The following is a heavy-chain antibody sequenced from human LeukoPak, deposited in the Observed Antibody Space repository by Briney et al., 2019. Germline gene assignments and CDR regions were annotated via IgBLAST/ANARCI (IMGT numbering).Heavy chain of an antibody. CDR1: GGSISSGSYY. V-gene: IGHV4-61*02. Sequence: SETLSLTCTVSGGSISSGSYYWSWIRQPAGKGLEWIGRIYISGSTNYNPSLKSRVTISVDTSKNQFSLKLSSVTAADTAVYYCARDVYCSGGSCYPNWFDPWGQGTLVTVSS. CDR3: ARDVYCSGGSCYPNWFDP. D-gene: IGHD2-15*01. CDR2: IYISGST. J-gene: IGHJ5*02.